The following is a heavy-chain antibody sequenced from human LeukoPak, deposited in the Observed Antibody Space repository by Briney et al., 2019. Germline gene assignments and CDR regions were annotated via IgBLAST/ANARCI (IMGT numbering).Heavy chain of an antibody. V-gene: IGHV3-23*01. D-gene: IGHD6-19*01. CDR2: ISGSGAST. CDR3: ARSRAAVAGYFDY. Sequence: GGSLRLSCAASGFTSGTYAMTWVRQAPGKGLEWVSAISGSGASTYYADSVKGRFTVSRDNSKNTLYLQMNSLRAEDTAVYYCARSRAAVAGYFDYWGQGTLVTVSS. J-gene: IGHJ4*02. CDR1: GFTSGTYA.